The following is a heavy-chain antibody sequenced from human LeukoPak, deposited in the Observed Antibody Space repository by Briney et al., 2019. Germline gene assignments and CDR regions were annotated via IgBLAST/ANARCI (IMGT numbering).Heavy chain of an antibody. J-gene: IGHJ4*02. Sequence: SETLSLTCAVYGGSFSGYYWSWIRQPPGKGLEWIGEINHSGSTNYNPSLKSRVTISVDTSKNQFSLKLSSVTAADTAVYYCARGADTANFDYWGQGTLVTVSS. V-gene: IGHV4-34*01. CDR2: INHSGST. CDR3: ARGADTANFDY. D-gene: IGHD5-18*01. CDR1: GGSFSGYY.